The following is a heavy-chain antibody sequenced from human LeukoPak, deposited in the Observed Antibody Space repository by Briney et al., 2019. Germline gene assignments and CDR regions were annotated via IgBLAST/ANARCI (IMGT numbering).Heavy chain of an antibody. D-gene: IGHD3-10*01. J-gene: IGHJ4*02. CDR3: ARGADYYGSGSIDLFDY. CDR1: GFTFSSYD. Sequence: GGSLRLPCAASGFTFSSYDMHWVRQATGKGLEWVSAIGTAGDTYYPGSVKGRFTISRENAKNSLYLQMNSLRAGDTAVYYCARGADYYGSGSIDLFDYWGQGTLVTVSS. CDR2: IGTAGDT. V-gene: IGHV3-13*01.